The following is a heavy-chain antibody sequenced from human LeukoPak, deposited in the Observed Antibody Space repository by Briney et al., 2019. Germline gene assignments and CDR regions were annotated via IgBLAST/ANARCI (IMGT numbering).Heavy chain of an antibody. J-gene: IGHJ3*02. V-gene: IGHV4-39*01. D-gene: IGHD6-19*01. CDR1: GGSISSSSYY. CDR2: IYYSGST. Sequence: PSETLSLTCTVSGGSISSSSYYWGWIRQPPGKGLEWIGSIYYSGSTYYNPSLKSRVTISVDTSKNQFSLKLSSVTAADTAVYYCASTSRGWYGDAFDIWGQGTMVTVSS. CDR3: ASTSRGWYGDAFDI.